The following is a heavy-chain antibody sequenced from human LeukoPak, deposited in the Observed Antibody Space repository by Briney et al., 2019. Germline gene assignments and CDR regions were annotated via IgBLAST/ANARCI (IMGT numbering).Heavy chain of an antibody. CDR1: GFAVSSKY. CDR2: LYSDGTP. Sequence: PGGSLRLSCAASGFAVSSKYMSWVRQAPGKGLEWVSILYSDGTPYYADSVKGRFTISRDNSKNSLYLQMNSLRAEDTAVYYCARLVRGIKADCWGQGTLVTVSS. V-gene: IGHV3-66*01. J-gene: IGHJ4*02. D-gene: IGHD3-10*01. CDR3: ARLVRGIKADC.